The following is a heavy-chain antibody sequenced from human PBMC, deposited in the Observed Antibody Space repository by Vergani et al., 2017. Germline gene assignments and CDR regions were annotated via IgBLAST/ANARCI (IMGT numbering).Heavy chain of an antibody. Sequence: QLQLQESGPGLVKPSETLSLTCTVSGGSISSSSYYWGWIRQPPGKGLEWIGSIYYSGSTYYNPSLKSRVTISVDTSKNQFSLKLSSVTAADTAVYYCARGPPNLITFGGVIVPRVFGYWGQGTLVTVSS. CDR3: ARGPPNLITFGGVIVPRVFGY. CDR2: IYYSGST. V-gene: IGHV4-39*01. D-gene: IGHD3-16*02. CDR1: GGSISSSSYY. J-gene: IGHJ4*02.